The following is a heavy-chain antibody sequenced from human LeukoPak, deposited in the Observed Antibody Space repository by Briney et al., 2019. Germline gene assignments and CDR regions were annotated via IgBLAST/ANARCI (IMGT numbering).Heavy chain of an antibody. CDR1: GGSFSGYY. Sequence: SETLSVTCAVYGGSFSGYYWSWIRQPPGKGLEWIGEINHSGSTNYNPSLTSRVTISVDTSKNQFSLKLSSVTAADTAVYYCARLSGGQYYGSGSYYSRYYYYGMDVWGQGTTVTVSS. CDR3: ARLSGGQYYGSGSYYSRYYYYGMDV. CDR2: INHSGST. D-gene: IGHD3-10*01. J-gene: IGHJ6*02. V-gene: IGHV4-34*01.